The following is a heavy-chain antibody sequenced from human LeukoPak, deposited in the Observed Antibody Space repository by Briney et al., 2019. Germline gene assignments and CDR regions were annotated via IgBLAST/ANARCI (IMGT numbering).Heavy chain of an antibody. CDR3: ARTCSGGSCYYIY. J-gene: IGHJ4*02. D-gene: IGHD2-15*01. Sequence: GASVKVSCTASGYTFTSYGNSWVRQAHGPGLEWMGWISTYNGNTDYAQKLQGRVTMTTDTSTSPAYMELRSLRSDDTAVYYCARTCSGGSCYYIYWGQGTPVTVSS. V-gene: IGHV1-18*01. CDR2: ISTYNGNT. CDR1: GYTFTSYG.